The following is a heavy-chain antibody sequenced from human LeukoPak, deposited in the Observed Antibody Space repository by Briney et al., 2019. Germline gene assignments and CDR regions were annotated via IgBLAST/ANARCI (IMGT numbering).Heavy chain of an antibody. V-gene: IGHV1-2*02. J-gene: IGHJ5*02. CDR3: ARVGHGGYCSSTSCSEFDP. D-gene: IGHD2-2*01. Sequence: GASVKVSCKASGYTFTGYYMHWVRQAPGQGLEWMGWINPNSGGTNYAQKFQGRVTMTRDTPISTAYMELSRLRSDDTAVYYCARVGHGGYCSSTSCSEFDPWGQGTLVTVSS. CDR1: GYTFTGYY. CDR2: INPNSGGT.